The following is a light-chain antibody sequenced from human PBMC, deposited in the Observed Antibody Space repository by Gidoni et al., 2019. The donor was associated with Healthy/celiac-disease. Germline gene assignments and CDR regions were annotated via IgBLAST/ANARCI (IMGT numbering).Light chain of an antibody. CDR3: QQSYSTPLYT. J-gene: IGKJ2*01. Sequence: DIQLTQSKSSVSASVGERATITCRARQSISSYLHWYQQKPGKAPKLLIYAASNWPSRVPSRFSGSGSGTDFTLTISSLEPEDFATYYCQQSYSTPLYTFGQGTKLEIK. V-gene: IGKV1-39*01. CDR2: AAS. CDR1: QSISSY.